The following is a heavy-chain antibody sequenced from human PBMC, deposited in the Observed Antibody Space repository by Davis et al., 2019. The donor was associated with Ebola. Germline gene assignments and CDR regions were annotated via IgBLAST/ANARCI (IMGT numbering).Heavy chain of an antibody. Sequence: GGSLRLSCAASGFTFSSYAMHWVRQAPGKGLEWVAVISYDGSNKYYADSVKGRFTISRDNSKNTLYLQMNSLRAEDTAVYYCARGYGSYYYYGMDVWGQGTTVTVSS. V-gene: IGHV3-30-3*01. D-gene: IGHD3-10*01. J-gene: IGHJ6*02. CDR2: ISYDGSNK. CDR1: GFTFSSYA. CDR3: ARGYGSYYYYGMDV.